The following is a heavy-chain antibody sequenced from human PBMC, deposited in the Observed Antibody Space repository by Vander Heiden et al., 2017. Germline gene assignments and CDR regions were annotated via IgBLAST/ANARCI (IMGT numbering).Heavy chain of an antibody. CDR3: AHRRSTSLVNWFDP. V-gene: IGHV2-5*01. J-gene: IGHJ5*02. CDR2: IYWSDDK. CDR1: GFSLSTRGVN. Sequence: QITLKESVPTLVKPTQTLTLPCTFSGFSLSTRGVNVGWIRQPPGKALEWRALIYWSDDKRYSPSLKSRLTITKDTSKNQVVLTMTNMDPVDTATYYCAHRRSTSLVNWFDPWGQGTLVTVSS. D-gene: IGHD2-2*01.